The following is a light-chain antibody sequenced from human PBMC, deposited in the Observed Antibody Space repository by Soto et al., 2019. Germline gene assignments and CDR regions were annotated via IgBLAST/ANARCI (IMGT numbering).Light chain of an antibody. V-gene: IGLV2-14*03. CDR1: SSDIGGYNF. Sequence: QSALTQPASVSGSPGQSITISCTGTSSDIGGYNFVSWYQQHPGNAPNLIIYDVASRPSGVSDRFSGSKSGNAASLTISGLQAEDEALYYCNSYTTSGAIVFSGGTKLTVL. CDR2: DVA. J-gene: IGLJ3*02. CDR3: NSYTTSGAIV.